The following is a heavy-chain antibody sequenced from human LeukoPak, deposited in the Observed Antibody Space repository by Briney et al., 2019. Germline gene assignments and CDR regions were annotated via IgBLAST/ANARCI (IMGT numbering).Heavy chain of an antibody. V-gene: IGHV1-2*02. CDR3: ARDAEYSSGWYGVDY. J-gene: IGHJ4*02. CDR1: GYTFTGYY. CDR2: INPNSGGT. Sequence: ASVKVSCKASGYTFTGYYMHWVRQAPGQGLEWLGWINPNSGGTNYAQTFQGRVTMTRDTSISTAYLELSRLRSDDTAVYYCARDAEYSSGWYGVDYWGQGTLVTVSS. D-gene: IGHD6-19*01.